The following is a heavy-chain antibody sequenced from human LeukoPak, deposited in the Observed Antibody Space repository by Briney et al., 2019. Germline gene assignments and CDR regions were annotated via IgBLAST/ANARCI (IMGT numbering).Heavy chain of an antibody. CDR1: GFTFSSYA. Sequence: GGSLRLSCAASGFTFSSYAMHWVRQASGKGLEWVGRIRSKANSYATAYAASVKGRFTISRDDSKNTAYLQMNSLKTEDTAVYYCTRHEYYYGSGRDYWGQGTLVTVSS. V-gene: IGHV3-73*01. CDR2: IRSKANSYAT. CDR3: TRHEYYYGSGRDY. D-gene: IGHD3-10*01. J-gene: IGHJ4*02.